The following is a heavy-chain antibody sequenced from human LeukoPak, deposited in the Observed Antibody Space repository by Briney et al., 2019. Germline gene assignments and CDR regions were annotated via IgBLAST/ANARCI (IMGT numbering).Heavy chain of an antibody. D-gene: IGHD3-10*01. Sequence: GASVNPSCKASGYTFTGYFMHWVRQAPGQGLEWMGWINPNLGAAKYARKFQGRVTMTRDTSISTAYMELSRLRSDDTAVYYCARRKAGLLWFGELLTPFDYWGQGTVFT. CDR1: GYTFTGYF. CDR2: INPNLGAA. CDR3: ARRKAGLLWFGELLTPFDY. V-gene: IGHV1-2*02. J-gene: IGHJ4*02.